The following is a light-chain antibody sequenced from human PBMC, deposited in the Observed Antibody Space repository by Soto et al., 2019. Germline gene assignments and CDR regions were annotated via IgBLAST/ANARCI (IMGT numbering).Light chain of an antibody. Sequence: EIVLTQSPGTLSLSPGERATLSCRASQSVSSSYLAWYQQKPGQAPRLLIYGASSRATGIPDRFSGSGSGTAFTLTISRLEPEEFAVYYCQQYGSSPPWTFGQGTKV. CDR2: GAS. CDR3: QQYGSSPPWT. V-gene: IGKV3-20*01. J-gene: IGKJ1*01. CDR1: QSVSSSY.